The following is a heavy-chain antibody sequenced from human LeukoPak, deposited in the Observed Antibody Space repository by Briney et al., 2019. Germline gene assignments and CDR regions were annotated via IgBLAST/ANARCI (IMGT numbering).Heavy chain of an antibody. CDR1: GFTVSSNY. CDR3: VTHVLVSGPYSFDY. V-gene: IGHV3-53*01. D-gene: IGHD2-8*02. J-gene: IGHJ4*02. CDR2: IYSGGST. Sequence: AGGSLRLSCAASGFTVSSNYMSWVRQAPGKGLEWVSVIYSGGSTYYADSVKGRFTISRDNSKNTLYLQMNSLRAEDTAVYYCVTHVLVSGPYSFDYWGRGTMVTVCS.